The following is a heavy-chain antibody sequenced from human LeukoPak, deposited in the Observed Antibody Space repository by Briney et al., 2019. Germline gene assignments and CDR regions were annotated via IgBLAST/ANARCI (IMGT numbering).Heavy chain of an antibody. CDR1: GGSFSGYY. CDR3: ARGAAADHSGGFDY. J-gene: IGHJ4*02. Sequence: SETLSLTWAVYGGSFSGYYWSWIRQPPGKGLEWIGEINHSGSTNYNPSLKSRVTTSVDTSKNQFSLKLSSVTAADTAVYYCARGAAADHSGGFDYWGQGTLVTVSS. V-gene: IGHV4-34*01. D-gene: IGHD6-13*01. CDR2: INHSGST.